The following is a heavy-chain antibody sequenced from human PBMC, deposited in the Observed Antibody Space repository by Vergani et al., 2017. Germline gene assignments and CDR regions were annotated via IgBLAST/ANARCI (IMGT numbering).Heavy chain of an antibody. J-gene: IGHJ6*03. CDR3: ARTHDYGDYAAQRIVYMDV. Sequence: QVQLVQSGAEVKKPGASVKVSCKASGYTFTSYDINWVRQATGQGLEWMGWMNPNSGNTGYAQKFQGRVTMTRNTPISTAYMELSSLRSEDTAVYYCARTHDYGDYAAQRIVYMDVWGKGTTVTVSS. CDR2: MNPNSGNT. D-gene: IGHD4-17*01. CDR1: GYTFTSYD. V-gene: IGHV1-8*01.